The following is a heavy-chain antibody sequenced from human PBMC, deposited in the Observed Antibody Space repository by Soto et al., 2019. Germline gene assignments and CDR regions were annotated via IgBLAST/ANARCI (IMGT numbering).Heavy chain of an antibody. J-gene: IGHJ4*02. D-gene: IGHD6-19*01. Sequence: EVQLVESGGGLVKPGGSLRLSCAASGFTFSSYSMNWVSQAPGKGLEWVSSISSSSSYIYYADSVKGRFTISRDNVKNSLYLQMNSLRAEDTAVYYCARESGWYRFDYWGQGTLVTVSS. V-gene: IGHV3-21*01. CDR1: GFTFSSYS. CDR2: ISSSSSYI. CDR3: ARESGWYRFDY.